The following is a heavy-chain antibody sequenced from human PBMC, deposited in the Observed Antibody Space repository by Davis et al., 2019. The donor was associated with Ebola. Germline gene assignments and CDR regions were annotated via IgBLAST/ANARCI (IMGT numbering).Heavy chain of an antibody. CDR2: ISGSGGST. D-gene: IGHD3-3*01. CDR3: ASPEEWPHDY. CDR1: GFTFSSYA. J-gene: IGHJ4*02. Sequence: GESLKISCAASGFTFSSYAMSWVRQAPGKGLEWVSAISGSGGSTYYADSVKGRFTISRDNSKNTLYLQMNSLRAEYTAVYYCASPEEWPHDYWGQGTLVTVSS. V-gene: IGHV3-23*01.